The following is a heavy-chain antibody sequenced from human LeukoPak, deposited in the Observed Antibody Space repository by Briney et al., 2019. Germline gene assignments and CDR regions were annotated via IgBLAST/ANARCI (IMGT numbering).Heavy chain of an antibody. J-gene: IGHJ4*02. CDR2: ISRSATAI. D-gene: IGHD3-22*01. CDR3: AKDTARAYYDSSGYYDY. V-gene: IGHV3-48*01. Sequence: PGGSLRLSCAASGFTFNSYSLNWVRQAPGKGLEWVSYISRSATAIYYADSVKGRFTISRDNSKNTLYLQMNSLRAEDTAVYYCAKDTARAYYDSSGYYDYWGQGTLVTVSS. CDR1: GFTFNSYS.